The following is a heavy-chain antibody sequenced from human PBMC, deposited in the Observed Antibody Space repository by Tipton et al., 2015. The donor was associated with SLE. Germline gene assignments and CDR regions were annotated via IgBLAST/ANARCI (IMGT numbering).Heavy chain of an antibody. V-gene: IGHV3-30*19. Sequence: SLRLSCAASGFTFSSYGMHWVRQAPGQGLEWVAVISYDGSNKYYADSVKGRFTISRDNSKNTLYLQMNSLRAEDTAVYYCARGPYSSGWNSVDFDYWGQGTLVTVSS. CDR1: GFTFSSYG. D-gene: IGHD6-19*01. CDR2: ISYDGSNK. J-gene: IGHJ4*02. CDR3: ARGPYSSGWNSVDFDY.